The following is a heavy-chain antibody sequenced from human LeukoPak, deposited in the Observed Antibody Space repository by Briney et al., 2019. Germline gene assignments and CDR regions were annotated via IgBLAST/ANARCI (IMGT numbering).Heavy chain of an antibody. CDR2: ISGYNGNT. CDR3: ARDLVSYSSDY. V-gene: IGHV1-18*01. Sequence: GASVKVSCKASGYTFTSYGISWVRQAPGQGLEWMGWISGYNGNTNYVQKFQGRVTMTTDTSTSTAYMELRSLRSDDTAVYYCARDLVSYSSDYWGQGTLVTVSS. J-gene: IGHJ4*02. D-gene: IGHD6-6*01. CDR1: GYTFTSYG.